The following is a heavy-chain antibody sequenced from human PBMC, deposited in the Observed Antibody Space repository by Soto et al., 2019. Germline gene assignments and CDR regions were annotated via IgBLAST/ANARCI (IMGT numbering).Heavy chain of an antibody. V-gene: IGHV1-2*04. Sequence: EASVKVSCKASGYTFTGYYMHWVRQAPGQGLEWMGWINPNSGGTNYAQKFQGWVTMTRDTSISTAYMELSRLRSDDTAVYYCARGSGATIAYVSTYYYGMDVWGQGTTVTVSS. CDR1: GYTFTGYY. D-gene: IGHD5-12*01. CDR3: ARGSGATIAYVSTYYYGMDV. CDR2: INPNSGGT. J-gene: IGHJ6*02.